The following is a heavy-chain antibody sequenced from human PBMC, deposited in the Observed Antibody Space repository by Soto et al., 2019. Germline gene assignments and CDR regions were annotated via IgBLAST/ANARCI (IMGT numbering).Heavy chain of an antibody. Sequence: GGSLRLSCAASGFTFSRVWMSWVRQAPGKGLEWVAVIWYDGSNKYYADSVKGRFTISRDNSKNTLYLQMNSLRAEDTAGYYCARDPPYYWGQGTLVTVSS. J-gene: IGHJ4*02. CDR3: ARDPPYY. CDR2: IWYDGSNK. CDR1: GFTFSRVW. V-gene: IGHV3-33*07.